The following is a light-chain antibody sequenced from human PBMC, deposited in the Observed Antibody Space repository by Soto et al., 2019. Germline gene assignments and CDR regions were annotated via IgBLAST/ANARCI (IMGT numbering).Light chain of an antibody. Sequence: QSALTQPASVSGSPGQSITISCTGTSSDVGAYDYVSWYQQPPGTAPKLMIYEVSNRPSGVPDRFSGSKSGNTASLTISGLQAEDEADYYCSLYTSSSTVVFGGGTKVTVL. CDR3: SLYTSSSTVV. CDR2: EVS. V-gene: IGLV2-18*01. CDR1: SSDVGAYDY. J-gene: IGLJ2*01.